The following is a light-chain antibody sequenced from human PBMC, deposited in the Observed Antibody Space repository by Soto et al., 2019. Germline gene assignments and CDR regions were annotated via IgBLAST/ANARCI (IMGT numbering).Light chain of an antibody. Sequence: QSVLTPPPSVSAAPGQKVTVSCSGSRSNIGNNYVSWYQHLPGTAPKLLIYDNDKRPSGIPDRFSASKSGTSATLGITGLQTGDEADYYCEAWDSSLSAGVFGGGTQLTVL. CDR3: EAWDSSLSAGV. J-gene: IGLJ3*02. V-gene: IGLV1-51*01. CDR2: DND. CDR1: RSNIGNNY.